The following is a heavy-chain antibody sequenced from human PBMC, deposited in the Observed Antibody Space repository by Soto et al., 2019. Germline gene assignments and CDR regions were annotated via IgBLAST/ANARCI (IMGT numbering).Heavy chain of an antibody. Sequence: HLVQSGPEVKKPGVSITVSCKTSGDTFTNFGLSWVRQAPGQGLEWMGWIATYNSNRNYAQKFQGRITLTTDTSTSTAYMEMKSLRYDDTAVYYCATVLRGVVNWFDPWGQGTLVTVSS. CDR1: GDTFTNFG. CDR2: IATYNSNR. CDR3: ATVLRGVVNWFDP. J-gene: IGHJ5*02. D-gene: IGHD3-10*01. V-gene: IGHV1-18*01.